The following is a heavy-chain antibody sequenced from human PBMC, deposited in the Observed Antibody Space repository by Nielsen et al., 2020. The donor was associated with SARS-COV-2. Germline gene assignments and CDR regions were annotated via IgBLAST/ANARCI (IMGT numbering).Heavy chain of an antibody. CDR2: INWNGGST. CDR3: ARDFLYYYDSSGYYYGRDGMDV. Sequence: VRQMPGKGLEWVSGINWNGGSTGYADSVKGRFTISRDNAKNSLYLQMNSLRAEDTAVYYCARDFLYYYDSSGYYYGRDGMDVWGQGTTVTVSS. V-gene: IGHV3-20*03. J-gene: IGHJ6*02. D-gene: IGHD3-22*01.